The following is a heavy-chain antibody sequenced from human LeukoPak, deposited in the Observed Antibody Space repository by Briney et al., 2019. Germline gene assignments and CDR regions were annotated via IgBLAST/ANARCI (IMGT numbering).Heavy chain of an antibody. Sequence: GGSLRLSCAASGFTFSSYWRHWVRQAPGKGLVWVSRINSDRSSTSYADSVKGRFTISRDNAKNTLYLQMNSLSAEDTAVYYCARQAAVGYCSSTSCSTLDYWGQGTLVTVSS. CDR3: ARQAAVGYCSSTSCSTLDY. V-gene: IGHV3-74*01. CDR2: INSDRSST. J-gene: IGHJ4*02. D-gene: IGHD2-2*02. CDR1: GFTFSSYW.